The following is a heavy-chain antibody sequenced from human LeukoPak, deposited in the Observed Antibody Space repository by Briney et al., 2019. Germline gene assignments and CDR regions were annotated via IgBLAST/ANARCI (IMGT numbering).Heavy chain of an antibody. CDR1: GGSFSGYY. CDR3: ARWGYDYVWGSYREYRFDY. V-gene: IGHV4-34*01. CDR2: INHSGST. D-gene: IGHD3-16*02. J-gene: IGHJ4*02. Sequence: PSETLSLTCAVYGGSFSGYYWSWIRQPPGKGLEWIGEINHSGSTNYNPSLKSRVTISVDTSKNQFSLKLSSVTAADTAVYYCARWGYDYVWGSYREYRFDYWGQGTLVTVSS.